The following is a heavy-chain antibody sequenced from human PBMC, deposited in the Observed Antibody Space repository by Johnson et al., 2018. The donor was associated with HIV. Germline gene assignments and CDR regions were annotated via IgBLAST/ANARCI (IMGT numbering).Heavy chain of an antibody. V-gene: IGHV3-48*04. CDR1: GFTFDDYG. D-gene: IGHD6-19*01. CDR2: ISSSASSM. Sequence: VQLVESGGGVVRPGGSLRLSCAASGFTFDDYGMSWVRQAPGKGLEWISYISSSASSMYYADSVKGRFTISRDNAENSLYLQMNSLRAEDTAVYYCVKGSSGWYDWDDAFDIWGQGTMVTVSS. J-gene: IGHJ3*02. CDR3: VKGSSGWYDWDDAFDI.